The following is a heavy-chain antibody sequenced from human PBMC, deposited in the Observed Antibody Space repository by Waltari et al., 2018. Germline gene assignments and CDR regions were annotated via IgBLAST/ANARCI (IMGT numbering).Heavy chain of an antibody. D-gene: IGHD6-19*01. J-gene: IGHJ4*02. V-gene: IGHV1-24*01. CDR3: ATHSSGWYDMPDY. Sequence: QVQLVQSGAEVKKPGASVKVSCKVSGYTLTELSMHWVRQAPGKGLEWMGGFDPEDGETIYAQKFQGRVTMTEHTSTDTAYMELSSLRSEDTAVYYCATHSSGWYDMPDYWGQGTLVTVSS. CDR2: FDPEDGET. CDR1: GYTLTELS.